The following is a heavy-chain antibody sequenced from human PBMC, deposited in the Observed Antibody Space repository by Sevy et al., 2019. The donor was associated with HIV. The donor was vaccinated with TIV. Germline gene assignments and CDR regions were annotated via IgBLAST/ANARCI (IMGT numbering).Heavy chain of an antibody. J-gene: IGHJ5*02. Sequence: GGSLRLSCAPSGFTFSSYAMHWVRQAPGKGLEWVAVISYDGSNKYYADSVKGRFTISRDNSKNTLYLQMNSLRAEDTAVYYCARQVAATPSTVYNWFDPWGQGTLVTVSS. CDR3: ARQVAATPSTVYNWFDP. D-gene: IGHD2-15*01. CDR1: GFTFSSYA. CDR2: ISYDGSNK. V-gene: IGHV3-30-3*01.